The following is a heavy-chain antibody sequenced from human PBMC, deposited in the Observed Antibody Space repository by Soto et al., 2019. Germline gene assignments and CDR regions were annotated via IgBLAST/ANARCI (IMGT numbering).Heavy chain of an antibody. D-gene: IGHD1-7*01. Sequence: EVQLLESGGGLVQPGGSLRLFCVGSGFTFSSHAMTWVRQAPRKGLEWVSGISPDGGSTYYTDSVKGRFTISRDNSRNTLYVEVSRLRAEDTALYYCAKNKWNYVINPIDHWGQGTLVTVSS. V-gene: IGHV3-23*01. J-gene: IGHJ4*02. CDR2: ISPDGGST. CDR1: GFTFSSHA. CDR3: AKNKWNYVINPIDH.